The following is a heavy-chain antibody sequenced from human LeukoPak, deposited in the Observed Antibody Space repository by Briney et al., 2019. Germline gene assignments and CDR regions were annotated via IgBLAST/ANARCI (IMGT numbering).Heavy chain of an antibody. CDR1: GFSFSGYW. D-gene: IGHD3-10*01. V-gene: IGHV3-74*01. J-gene: IGHJ4*02. CDR3: AKVAKYYYGSETYYFFEH. CDR2: IKSDGSST. Sequence: GGSLRLSCTTSGFSFSGYWMHWVRQAPGKGLVWVSRIKSDGSSTTYADSVKGRFTISRDNAKNSLYLQMNSLRAEDTAVYYCAKVAKYYYGSETYYFFEHWGQGTPVTASS.